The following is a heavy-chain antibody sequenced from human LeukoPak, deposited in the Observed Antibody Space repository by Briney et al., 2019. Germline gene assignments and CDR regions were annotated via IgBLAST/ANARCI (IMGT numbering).Heavy chain of an antibody. J-gene: IGHJ3*02. CDR1: GFTFSSYA. D-gene: IGHD3-22*01. V-gene: IGHV3-30-3*01. Sequence: GRSLRLSCAASGFTFSSYAMHWVRQAPGKGLEWVAVTSYDGSNKYYADSVKGRFTISRDNSKNTLYLQMNSLRAEDTAVYYCARGSTGTPYYYDSSGFGNDAFDIWGQGTMVTVSS. CDR3: ARGSTGTPYYYDSSGFGNDAFDI. CDR2: TSYDGSNK.